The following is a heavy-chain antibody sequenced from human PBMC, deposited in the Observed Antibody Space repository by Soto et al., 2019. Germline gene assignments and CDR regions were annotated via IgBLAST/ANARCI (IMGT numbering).Heavy chain of an antibody. Sequence: SETLSLTCTVFGGSISISIYYWGWIRQPPGKGLEWIASIYYSGSTYYNPSLKSRVTISVDTSKNQFSLKLSSVTAADTAVYYCARAGYCISTSCYGDGQRMDVWGQGTTVT. CDR3: ARAGYCISTSCYGDGQRMDV. V-gene: IGHV4-39*07. CDR2: IYYSGST. J-gene: IGHJ6*02. CDR1: GGSISISIYY. D-gene: IGHD2-2*01.